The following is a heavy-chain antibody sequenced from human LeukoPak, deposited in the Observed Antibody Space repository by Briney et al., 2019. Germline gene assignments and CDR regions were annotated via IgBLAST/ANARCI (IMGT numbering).Heavy chain of an antibody. CDR3: AQAFDI. CDR1: GYSISSGYY. CDR2: IYHSGST. Sequence: PSETLSLTCTVSGYSISSGYYWGWIRQPPGKGLEWIGSIYHSGSTYYNPSLKSRVTISVDTSKNQFSLKLSSVTAADTAVYYCAQAFDIWGQGTMVTVSS. J-gene: IGHJ3*02. V-gene: IGHV4-38-2*02.